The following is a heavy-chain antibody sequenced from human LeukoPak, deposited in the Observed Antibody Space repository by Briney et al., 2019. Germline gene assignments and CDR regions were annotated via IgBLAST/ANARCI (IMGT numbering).Heavy chain of an antibody. J-gene: IGHJ4*02. V-gene: IGHV3-21*01. Sequence: GGSLRLSCAASGFTFSSYSMNWVRQAPGKGLEWVSSISGSSSYIYYADSVKGRFTISRDNAKNSLYLQMNSLRAEDTAVYYCARGAPPDYWGQGTLVTVSS. D-gene: IGHD1-26*01. CDR3: ARGAPPDY. CDR1: GFTFSSYS. CDR2: ISGSSSYI.